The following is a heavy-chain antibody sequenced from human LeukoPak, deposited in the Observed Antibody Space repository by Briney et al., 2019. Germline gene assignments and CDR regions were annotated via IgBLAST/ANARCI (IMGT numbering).Heavy chain of an antibody. D-gene: IGHD5-18*01. CDR2: IYSGGST. CDR3: ARDLIQLWPTEVDY. Sequence: GGSLRLSCAASGFTVSSNYMGWVRQAPGKGLEWVSVIYSGGSTYYADSVKGRFTISRDNSKNTLYLQMNSLRAEDTAVYYCARDLIQLWPTEVDYWGQGTLVTVSS. J-gene: IGHJ4*02. V-gene: IGHV3-66*01. CDR1: GFTVSSNY.